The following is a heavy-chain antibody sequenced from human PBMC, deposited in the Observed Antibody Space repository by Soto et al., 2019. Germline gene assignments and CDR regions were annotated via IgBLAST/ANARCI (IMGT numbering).Heavy chain of an antibody. D-gene: IGHD3-3*01. CDR3: ARQKLVFRFLTQFDY. CDR1: GGSISSSSYY. Sequence: SETLSLTCTVSGGSISSSSYYWGWIRQPPGKGLEWIGSIYYSGSTYYNPSLKSRVTISVDTSKNQFSLKLSSVTAADTAVYYCARQKLVFRFLTQFDYWGQGTLVTVSS. J-gene: IGHJ4*02. V-gene: IGHV4-39*01. CDR2: IYYSGST.